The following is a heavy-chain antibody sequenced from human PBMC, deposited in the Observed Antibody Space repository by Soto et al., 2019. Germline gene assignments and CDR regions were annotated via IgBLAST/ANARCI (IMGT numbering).Heavy chain of an antibody. CDR2: IYYAGSP. V-gene: IGHV4-39*02. Sequence: SETLSLTCSVSGGSISSTGHYWGWIRQPPGKGLEWIGNIYYAGSPYYNPSLKSRVTISVDTSKNHFSLALTSVTAADTAVYYCARLMGVVTVDYWGQGALVTVSS. CDR3: ARLMGVVTVDY. D-gene: IGHD2-21*02. CDR1: GGSISSTGHY. J-gene: IGHJ4*02.